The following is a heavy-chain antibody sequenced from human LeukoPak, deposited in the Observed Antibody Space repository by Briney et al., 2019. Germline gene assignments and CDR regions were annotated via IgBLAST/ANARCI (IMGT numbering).Heavy chain of an antibody. J-gene: IGHJ5*02. CDR3: AKDACEGGDCFGWFDP. CDR1: GFTFSSYE. CDR2: IVGSDGST. Sequence: GGSLRLSCAASGFTFSSYEMNWVRQAPGKGLEWVSGIVGSDGSTYYADSVKGRFTISRDNSKNTLYLQMNSLRAEDTAVYYCAKDACEGGDCFGWFDPWGQGTLVTVSS. D-gene: IGHD2-21*02. V-gene: IGHV3-23*01.